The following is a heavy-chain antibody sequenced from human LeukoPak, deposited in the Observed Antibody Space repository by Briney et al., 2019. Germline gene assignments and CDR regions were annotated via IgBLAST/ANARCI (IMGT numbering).Heavy chain of an antibody. J-gene: IGHJ6*03. CDR3: AKEDFSDYYFYYMDV. D-gene: IGHD2/OR15-2a*01. V-gene: IGHV3-30*02. CDR2: IRNDGNYK. Sequence: AGGSLRLSCAASGFTFSSYDMYWVRQAPGKGLEWVTFIRNDGNYKSYADSVKGRFTISRDNSKTTLYLQMNSLRAEDTAVYYCAKEDFSDYYFYYMDVWGKGTTVTISS. CDR1: GFTFSSYD.